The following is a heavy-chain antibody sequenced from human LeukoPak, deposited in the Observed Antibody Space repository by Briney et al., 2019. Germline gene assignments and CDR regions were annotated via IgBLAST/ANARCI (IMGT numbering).Heavy chain of an antibody. CDR1: GGSFSGYY. CDR3: ARGLHHWYFDL. D-gene: IGHD4-11*01. V-gene: IGHV4-34*01. CDR2: INHSGST. J-gene: IGHJ2*01. Sequence: SETLSLTCAVYGGSFSGYYWSWIRQPPGKGLEWIGEINHSGSTNYNPSLKSRVTISVDTSKNQFSLKLSSVTAADTAVYYCARGLHHWYFDLWGRGTLVTVSS.